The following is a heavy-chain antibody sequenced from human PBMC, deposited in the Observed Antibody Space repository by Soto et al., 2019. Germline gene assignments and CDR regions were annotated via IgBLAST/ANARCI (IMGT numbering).Heavy chain of an antibody. Sequence: SETLSLTCTVSGGSISNNYWSWIRQPPGQRLEWIGYIYYSGTTNYNPSLKTRVSMSVDTSKSQFSLRLSSVTAADTAVYYCVRDSPCTTFFDYWGQGALVTVSS. D-gene: IGHD2-2*01. CDR2: IYYSGTT. CDR1: GGSISNNY. J-gene: IGHJ4*02. V-gene: IGHV4-59*01. CDR3: VRDSPCTTFFDY.